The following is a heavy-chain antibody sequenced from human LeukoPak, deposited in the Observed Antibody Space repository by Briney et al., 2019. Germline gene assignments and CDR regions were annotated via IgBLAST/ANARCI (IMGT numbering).Heavy chain of an antibody. Sequence: PSQTLSLTCTVSGGSISSGGYYWSWIRQHPGKGLEWIGYIYYSGSTYYNPSLKSRVTISVDTSKNQFSLKLTSVTAADTAVYYCARRGGRYFDWDFGMDVWGQGTTVIVSS. D-gene: IGHD3-9*01. V-gene: IGHV4-31*03. CDR3: ARRGGRYFDWDFGMDV. CDR2: IYYSGST. CDR1: GGSISSGGYY. J-gene: IGHJ6*02.